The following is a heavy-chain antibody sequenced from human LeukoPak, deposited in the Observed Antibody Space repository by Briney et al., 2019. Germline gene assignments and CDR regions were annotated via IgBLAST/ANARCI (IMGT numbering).Heavy chain of an antibody. CDR2: IRYDGSNK. J-gene: IGHJ4*02. CDR1: GFTFSSYA. Sequence: GGSLRLSCAASGFTFSSYAMSWVRQAPGKGLEWVAFIRYDGSNKYYADSVKGRFTISRDNSKNTLYLQMNSLRAEDTAVYYCAKDRYSSGWYSGYWGQGTLVTVSS. CDR3: AKDRYSSGWYSGY. D-gene: IGHD6-19*01. V-gene: IGHV3-30*02.